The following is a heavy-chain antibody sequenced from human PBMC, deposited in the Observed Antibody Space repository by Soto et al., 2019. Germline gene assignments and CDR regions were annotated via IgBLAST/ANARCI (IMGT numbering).Heavy chain of an antibody. D-gene: IGHD6-13*01. CDR3: ARDRMAAGWFDP. Sequence: SVKVSCKASGGTFSSYAISWVRQAPGQGLEWMGGIIPIFGTANYAQKLQGRVTMTTDASTSTAYMELRSLRSDDTAVYYCARDRMAAGWFDPWGQGTLVTVSS. J-gene: IGHJ5*02. CDR2: IIPIFGTA. CDR1: GGTFSSYA. V-gene: IGHV1-69*05.